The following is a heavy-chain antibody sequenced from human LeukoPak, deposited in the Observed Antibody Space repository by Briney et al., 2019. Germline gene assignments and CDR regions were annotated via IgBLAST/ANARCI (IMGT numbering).Heavy chain of an antibody. J-gene: IGHJ4*02. CDR2: IWYDGSNK. Sequence: GGSLRLSCAASGFTFSSYGMHWVRQAPGKGLEWVAVIWYDGSNKYYADSVRGRFTISRGNSKNTLYLQMNSLRAEDTAVYYCARAFGYDSSGYLSGYWGQGTLVTVSS. V-gene: IGHV3-33*01. CDR3: ARAFGYDSSGYLSGY. CDR1: GFTFSSYG. D-gene: IGHD3-22*01.